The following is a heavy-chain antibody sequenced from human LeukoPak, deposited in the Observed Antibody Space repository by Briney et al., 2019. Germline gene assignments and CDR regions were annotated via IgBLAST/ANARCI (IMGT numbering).Heavy chain of an antibody. CDR3: ARQQVPVTKDYFDY. D-gene: IGHD2-2*01. CDR2: INEDGREK. Sequence: PGGSLRLSCAASGFTFSTYWMTWVRQAPGKGLEWLANINEDGREKHYVDSVKGRFTISRDNAKNSLFLQMNSLGAEDTAVYYCARQQVPVTKDYFDYWGQGTLVTVSS. V-gene: IGHV3-7*01. CDR1: GFTFSTYW. J-gene: IGHJ4*02.